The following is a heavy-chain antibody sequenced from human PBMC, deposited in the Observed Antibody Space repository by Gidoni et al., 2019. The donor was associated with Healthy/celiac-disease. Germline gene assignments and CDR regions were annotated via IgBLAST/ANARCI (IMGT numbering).Heavy chain of an antibody. CDR1: GFTFSSYW. V-gene: IGHV3-7*03. CDR2: IKQDGSEK. Sequence: EVQLVESGGGLVQPGGSLRLSCAAPGFTFSSYWMSWVRQAPGKGLEWVANIKQDGSEKYYVDSVKGRFTISRDNAKNSLYLQMNSLRAEDTAVYYCARVHVPDYYGSGARGFDYWGQGTLVTVSS. CDR3: ARVHVPDYYGSGARGFDY. D-gene: IGHD3-10*01. J-gene: IGHJ4*02.